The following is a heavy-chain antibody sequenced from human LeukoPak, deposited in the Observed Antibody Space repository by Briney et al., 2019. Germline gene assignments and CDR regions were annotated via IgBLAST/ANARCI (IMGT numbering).Heavy chain of an antibody. Sequence: ASVKVSCKASGGTFSNYAISWVRQAPGQGLEWLGGIIPIFGTANYAQKFQGRVTITADESTSTAYMELSSLRSEDTAVYCCARRDGYNIDYWGQGTLVTVSS. J-gene: IGHJ4*02. CDR3: ARRDGYNIDY. D-gene: IGHD5-24*01. CDR1: GGTFSNYA. CDR2: IIPIFGTA. V-gene: IGHV1-69*13.